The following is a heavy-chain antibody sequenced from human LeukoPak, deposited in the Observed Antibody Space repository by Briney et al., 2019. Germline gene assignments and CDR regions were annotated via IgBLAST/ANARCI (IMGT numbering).Heavy chain of an antibody. V-gene: IGHV1-2*02. Sequence: ASVKVSCKASGYTFTGYYMHWVRQAPGQGLEWMGCVNPNSGDTNYAQKFQGSVTMTRDTSISTVYMELSRLRSDDTAVYYCARASGSYWWFDSWGQGTLVTVSS. CDR1: GYTFTGYY. J-gene: IGHJ5*01. D-gene: IGHD1-26*01. CDR2: VNPNSGDT. CDR3: ARASGSYWWFDS.